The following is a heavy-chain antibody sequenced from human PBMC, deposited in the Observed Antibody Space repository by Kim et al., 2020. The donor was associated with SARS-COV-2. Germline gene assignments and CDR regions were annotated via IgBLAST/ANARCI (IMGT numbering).Heavy chain of an antibody. Sequence: ASVKVSCKVSGYTLTELSMHWVRQAPGKGIEWMGGFDPEDGETIYAQKFQGRVTMTEDTSTDTAYMELSSLRSEDTAVYYCATDQRVWDSSSFWFDPWGQGTLDTVSS. CDR1: GYTLTELS. D-gene: IGHD6-6*01. J-gene: IGHJ5*02. CDR3: ATDQRVWDSSSFWFDP. V-gene: IGHV1-24*01. CDR2: FDPEDGET.